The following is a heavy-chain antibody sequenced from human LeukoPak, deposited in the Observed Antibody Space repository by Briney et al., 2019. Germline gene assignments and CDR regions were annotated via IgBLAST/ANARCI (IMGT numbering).Heavy chain of an antibody. V-gene: IGHV3-7*01. Sequence: PGGSLRLSCAASGFNFSRHWMSWVRQAPGKGLEWVANIKQDGSEKYYVDFVKGRFTISRDNAKNSLYLQMNSLRAEDTAVYYCARSLGRLQSPVFDYWGQGTLVTVSS. CDR2: IKQDGSEK. CDR1: GFNFSRHW. D-gene: IGHD5-24*01. CDR3: ARSLGRLQSPVFDY. J-gene: IGHJ4*02.